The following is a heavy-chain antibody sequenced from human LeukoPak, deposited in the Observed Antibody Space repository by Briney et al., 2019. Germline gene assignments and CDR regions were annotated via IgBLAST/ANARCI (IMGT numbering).Heavy chain of an antibody. D-gene: IGHD2-15*01. V-gene: IGHV3-74*01. CDR1: GFTFSSYW. CDR2: INSDGSST. Sequence: PGGSLRLSCAPSGFTFSSYWMHWVRQAPGKGLVWVSRINSDGSSTSYADSVKGRFTISRDNAKNTLYLQMNSLRAEDTAVYYCARVRASYCSGGSCYPTDYYYGMDVWGQGTTVTVSS. CDR3: ARVRASYCSGGSCYPTDYYYGMDV. J-gene: IGHJ6*02.